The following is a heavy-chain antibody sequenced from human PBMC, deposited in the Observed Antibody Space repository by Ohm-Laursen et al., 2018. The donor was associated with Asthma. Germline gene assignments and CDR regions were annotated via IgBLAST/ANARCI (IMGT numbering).Heavy chain of an antibody. D-gene: IGHD1-26*01. V-gene: IGHV3-48*01. CDR1: GFTFSSYS. J-gene: IGHJ4*02. CDR3: AKDRSGGSYGASDY. CDR2: ISSSSSTI. Sequence: SLRLSCAASGFTFSSYSMNWVRQAPGKGLEWVSYISSSSSTIYYADSVKGRFTISRDNAKNTLYLQMNSLRAEDTAVYYCAKDRSGGSYGASDYWGQGTLVTVSS.